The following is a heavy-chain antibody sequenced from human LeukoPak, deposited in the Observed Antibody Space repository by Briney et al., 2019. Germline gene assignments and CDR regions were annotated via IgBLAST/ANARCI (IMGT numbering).Heavy chain of an antibody. CDR3: ARRPSDWLSSKYYFDY. V-gene: IGHV4-34*01. J-gene: IGHJ4*02. D-gene: IGHD3/OR15-3a*01. CDR2: INHSGST. Sequence: SETLSLTCAVYGGSFSGYYWSWIHQPPGKGLEWIGEINHSGSTNYNPSLKSRVTISVDTSKNQFSLKLSSVTAADTAVYYCARRPSDWLSSKYYFDYWGQGTLVTVSS. CDR1: GGSFSGYY.